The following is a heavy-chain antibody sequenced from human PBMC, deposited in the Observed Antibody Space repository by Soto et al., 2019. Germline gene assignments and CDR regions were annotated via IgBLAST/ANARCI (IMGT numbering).Heavy chain of an antibody. V-gene: IGHV4-39*01. J-gene: IGHJ4*02. Sequence: PSETLSLTCTVSNASILTSIYYWAWIRQPPGKGLEWIGTVYYTGTTYYNPSLQSRVTISIDTSKNQFSLNLRSVTAADTAVYYCARNWNLALVPAAYFDSWGQGTKGTVSS. CDR1: NASILTSIYY. CDR2: VYYTGTT. CDR3: ARNWNLALVPAAYFDS. D-gene: IGHD2-2*01.